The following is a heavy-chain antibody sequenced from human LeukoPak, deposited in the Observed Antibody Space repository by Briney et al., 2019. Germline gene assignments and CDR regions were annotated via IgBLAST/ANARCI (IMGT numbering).Heavy chain of an antibody. V-gene: IGHV3-7*01. D-gene: IGHD3-22*01. Sequence: GGSLRLSCAASGFTFTDYWMSWVRQAPGKGLEWVASIKQDGSDKHYVDSVKGRFTISRDNAKNSQYLQMSSLRAEDTAVYYCARGGRHAVSAIVCDHMDSWGQGTPVTVSS. CDR2: IKQDGSDK. CDR1: GFTFTDYW. CDR3: ARGGRHAVSAIVCDHMDS. J-gene: IGHJ4*02.